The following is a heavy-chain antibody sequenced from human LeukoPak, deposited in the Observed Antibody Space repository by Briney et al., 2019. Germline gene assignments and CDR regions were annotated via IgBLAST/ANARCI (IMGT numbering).Heavy chain of an antibody. Sequence: ASVTVSFKASGGTFSSYAISWVRQAPGQGLEWMGGIIPIFGTANYAQKFQGRVTITADESTSTAYMELSSLRSEDTAVYYCARDPYSSSSPGDYWGQGTLVTVSS. CDR3: ARDPYSSSSPGDY. CDR2: IIPIFGTA. D-gene: IGHD6-6*01. V-gene: IGHV1-69*13. J-gene: IGHJ4*02. CDR1: GGTFSSYA.